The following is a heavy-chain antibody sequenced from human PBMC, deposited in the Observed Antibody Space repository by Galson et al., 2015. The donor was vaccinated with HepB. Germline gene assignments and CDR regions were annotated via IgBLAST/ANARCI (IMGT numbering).Heavy chain of an antibody. CDR2: ISGSGGST. D-gene: IGHD6-13*01. V-gene: IGHV3-23*01. J-gene: IGHJ4*02. CDR1: GFTFSSYA. CDR3: AKDHLMAQQQLVDYYFDY. Sequence: SLRLSCAASGFTFSSYAMSWVRQAPGKGLEWVSAISGSGGSTYYADSVKGRFTISRDNSKNTLYLRMNSLRAEDTAVYYCAKDHLMAQQQLVDYYFDYWGQGTLVTVSS.